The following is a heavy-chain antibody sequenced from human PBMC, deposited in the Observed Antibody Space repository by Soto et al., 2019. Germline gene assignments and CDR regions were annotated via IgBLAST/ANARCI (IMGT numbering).Heavy chain of an antibody. CDR2: VYYNGSP. CDR3: ARQTYLTYFDI. J-gene: IGHJ3*02. Sequence: QLQLQESGPGLVKPSETLSLTCTVSRGSIQSSTYYWGWIRQPPGKGLEWIGTVYYNGSPYFNPSLKSRLTLSADPSQTQFSLRLASVTAADTAVYYCARQTYLTYFDIWGQGTMVTVSS. V-gene: IGHV4-39*01. CDR1: RGSIQSSTYY. D-gene: IGHD3-16*01.